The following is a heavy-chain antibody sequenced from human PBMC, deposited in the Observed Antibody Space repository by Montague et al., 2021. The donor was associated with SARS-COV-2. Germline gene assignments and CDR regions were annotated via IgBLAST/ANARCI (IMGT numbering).Heavy chain of an antibody. CDR3: ARAGSYDSSGFLHDPFDV. CDR1: GASINSNRHF. CDR2: IFSSGST. D-gene: IGHD3-22*01. Sequence: SETLSLTCTVSGASINSNRHFWGWIRQAPGKGLEWIGSIFSSGSTYYNPSLKTRVSISVDTSGNRLSLKLTSVTATDTAMYFCARAGSYDSSGFLHDPFDVWGQGTMVTVSS. J-gene: IGHJ3*01. V-gene: IGHV4-39*02.